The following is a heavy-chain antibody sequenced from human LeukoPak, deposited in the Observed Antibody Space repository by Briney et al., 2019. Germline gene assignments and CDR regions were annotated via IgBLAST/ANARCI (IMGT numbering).Heavy chain of an antibody. CDR2: IYTSGRT. J-gene: IGHJ4*02. Sequence: SETLSPTCTVSGGSISYYYWNWIRQPAGKGLEWIGRIYTSGRTYYNPSLKSRVSMSLDTSKNQFSLQLSSVTAADTAVYYCARLSTVTTSFDYWGQGTLVTVSS. CDR1: GGSISYYY. CDR3: ARLSTVTTSFDY. D-gene: IGHD4-11*01. V-gene: IGHV4-4*07.